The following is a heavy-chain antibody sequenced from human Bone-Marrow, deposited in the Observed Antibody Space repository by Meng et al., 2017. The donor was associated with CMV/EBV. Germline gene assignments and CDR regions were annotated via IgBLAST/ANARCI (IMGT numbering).Heavy chain of an antibody. CDR1: GGPISSSSYY. CDR2: IYYSGST. Sequence: SETLCLTCPVSGGPISSSSYYWGWIRQRPGKGLQWIGSIYYSGSTYYNPSLKSRVTISVETSKNQFSLKLSFVTAADTAVYYCARGALKGFVWGSYSYTLDYWGQGALVAVSS. D-gene: IGHD3-16*02. J-gene: IGHJ4*02. V-gene: IGHV4-39*07. CDR3: ARGALKGFVWGSYSYTLDY.